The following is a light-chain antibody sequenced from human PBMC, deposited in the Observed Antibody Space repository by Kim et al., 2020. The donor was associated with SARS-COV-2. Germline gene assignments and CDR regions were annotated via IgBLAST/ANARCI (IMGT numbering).Light chain of an antibody. V-gene: IGKV1-5*01. CDR3: QQYHAYWT. CDR2: DAS. Sequence: SASVGDRVTITCRASQSINKWLAWYQQKPGTAPKLLIYDASTLESGVPSMFSGSGSETEFTLTITSLQPDDLATYYCQQYHAYWTFGQGTKVDIK. J-gene: IGKJ1*01. CDR1: QSINKW.